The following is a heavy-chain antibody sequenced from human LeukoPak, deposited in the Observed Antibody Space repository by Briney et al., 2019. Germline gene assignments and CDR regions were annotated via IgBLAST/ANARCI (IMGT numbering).Heavy chain of an antibody. CDR1: GYTFTCCY. J-gene: IGHJ1*01. CDR3: ARILSGDYVLAYFQH. V-gene: IGHV1-2*06. CDR2: INPNSGGT. D-gene: IGHD4-17*01. Sequence: ASVKVSCKGSGYTFTCCYMHWGRHAPGQGLEWMGRINPNSGGTNYAQKFQGRVTITRDTSISTAYMELSRLRSDDTAVYYCARILSGDYVLAYFQHWGQGTLVTVSS.